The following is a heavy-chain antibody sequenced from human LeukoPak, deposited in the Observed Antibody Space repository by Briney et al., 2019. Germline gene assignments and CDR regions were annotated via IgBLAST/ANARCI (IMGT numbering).Heavy chain of an antibody. V-gene: IGHV3-48*02. CDR3: ARGVRVTTNWFDP. Sequence: GGSLRLSCAASGFTFSSYSMNWVRQAPGKGLEWVSYISSSSSTIYYADSVKGRFTISRDNAKNSLYLQMNSLRDEDTAVYYCARGVRVTTNWFDPWGQGTLATVSS. CDR2: ISSSSSTI. CDR1: GFTFSSYS. J-gene: IGHJ5*02. D-gene: IGHD4-17*01.